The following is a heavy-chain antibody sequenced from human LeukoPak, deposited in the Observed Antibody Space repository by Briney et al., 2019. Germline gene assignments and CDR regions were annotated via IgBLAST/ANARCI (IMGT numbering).Heavy chain of an antibody. J-gene: IGHJ4*02. V-gene: IGHV4-39*01. D-gene: IGHD1-26*01. Sequence: SETLSLTCTVSGGSISSSSYYWGWVRQPPGKGLEWIGSIYYSGSTYYNPSLKSRVTISVDTSKNQFSLKLSSVTAADTAVYYCARRGANPTQVGAIDYWGQGTLVTVSS. CDR2: IYYSGST. CDR1: GGSISSSSYY. CDR3: ARRGANPTQVGAIDY.